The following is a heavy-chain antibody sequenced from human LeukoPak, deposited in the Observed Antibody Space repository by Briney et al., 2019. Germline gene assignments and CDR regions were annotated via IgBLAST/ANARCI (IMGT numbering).Heavy chain of an antibody. V-gene: IGHV4-61*02. D-gene: IGHD6-25*01. CDR1: GGSISSANYY. Sequence: SQTLSLTCTVSGGSISSANYYWTWIRQSAGKGLEWIGRMSGSGGTTYNPSLKSRVTILVDTSNNQFSLKLTSVTAADTAVYFCSSSGWHVGKYDYWGQGTLVTVSS. J-gene: IGHJ4*02. CDR2: MSGSGGT. CDR3: SSSGWHVGKYDY.